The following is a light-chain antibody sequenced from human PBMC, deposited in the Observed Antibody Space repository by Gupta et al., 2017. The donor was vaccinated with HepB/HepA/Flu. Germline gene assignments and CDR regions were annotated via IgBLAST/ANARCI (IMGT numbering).Light chain of an antibody. CDR1: QGIGSS. CDR2: AAS. V-gene: IGKV1-12*01. CDR3: KQANSFPLT. J-gene: IGKJ4*01. Sequence: DIQMTQSPSSVSASVGDRVTITCRASQGIGSSLAWYQQKPGTAPKFLIYAASRLQSGVPSRFSGSGSGADFTLTISSLQPEDFATYYCKQANSFPLTFGGGTKVDIK.